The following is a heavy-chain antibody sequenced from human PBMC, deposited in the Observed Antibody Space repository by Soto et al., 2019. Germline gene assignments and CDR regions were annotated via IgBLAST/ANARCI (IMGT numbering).Heavy chain of an antibody. CDR2: INPSGSS. Sequence: SETLSLTCAVYGGSFSGYYWSCIRQPPGKGLEWIGGINPSGSSNYNPSLKSRVTISVDTSKNQFSLELRSVTAAGTAVYYCARRITYYDFWSGYGNWFDPWGQGTLV. CDR1: GGSFSGYY. J-gene: IGHJ5*02. CDR3: ARRITYYDFWSGYGNWFDP. V-gene: IGHV4-34*01. D-gene: IGHD3-3*01.